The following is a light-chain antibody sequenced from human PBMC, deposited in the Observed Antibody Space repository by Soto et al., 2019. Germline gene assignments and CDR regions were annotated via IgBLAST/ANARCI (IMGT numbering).Light chain of an antibody. Sequence: EIVMTQSPATLSVSPGERATLSCRASQSVSSNLAWYQQKPGQAPRLLIYGASTRATGITARFSGSGSGTEVSITISSLQSEDFAVYYCQQYNNWPPWTVGQGTKVEIK. CDR2: GAS. CDR3: QQYNNWPPWT. V-gene: IGKV3-15*01. J-gene: IGKJ1*01. CDR1: QSVSSN.